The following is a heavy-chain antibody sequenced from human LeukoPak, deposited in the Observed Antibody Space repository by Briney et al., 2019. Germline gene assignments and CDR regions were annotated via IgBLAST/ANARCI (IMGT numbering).Heavy chain of an antibody. D-gene: IGHD5-12*01. CDR3: AKGAYDYIEIAYFDY. CDR1: GFSFNNYA. V-gene: IGHV3-23*01. CDR2: IIGSSGTT. Sequence: GGSPRLSCVASGFSFNNYAMNWVRQAPGKGLEWVSLIIGSSGTTFYADSVKGRFTISRDKSKSTLYLQMNSLRAEDTAVYYCAKGAYDYIEIAYFDYWGQGSLVTVSS. J-gene: IGHJ4*02.